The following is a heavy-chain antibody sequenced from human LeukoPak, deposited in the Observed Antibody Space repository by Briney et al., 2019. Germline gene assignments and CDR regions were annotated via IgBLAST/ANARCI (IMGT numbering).Heavy chain of an antibody. D-gene: IGHD3-10*01. V-gene: IGHV1-8*02. CDR3: ARAYDMVRGVITSRYYYYMDV. Sequence: GSVKVSCKASGGTFSSYAISWVRQATGQGLEWMGWMNPNSGNTGYAQKFQGRVTMTRNTSISTAYMELSSLRSEDTAVYYCARAYDMVRGVITSRYYYYMDVWGKGTTVTVSS. CDR1: GGTFSSYA. J-gene: IGHJ6*03. CDR2: MNPNSGNT.